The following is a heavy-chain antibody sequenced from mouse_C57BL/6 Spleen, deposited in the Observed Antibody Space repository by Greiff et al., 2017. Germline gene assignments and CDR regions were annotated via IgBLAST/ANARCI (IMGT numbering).Heavy chain of an antibody. CDR1: GFSLSTSGMG. CDR2: IYWDDDK. D-gene: IGHD2-14*01. J-gene: IGHJ3*01. V-gene: IGHV8-12*01. Sequence: ESGPGLLQSSQTLSLTCSFSGFSLSTSGMGVSWIRQPSGKGLEWLAHIYWDDDKRYNPSLKSRLTISKDTSRNQVFLKITSVDTADTATYCCARGAGEYDGFAYWGQGTLVTVSA. CDR3: ARGAGEYDGFAY.